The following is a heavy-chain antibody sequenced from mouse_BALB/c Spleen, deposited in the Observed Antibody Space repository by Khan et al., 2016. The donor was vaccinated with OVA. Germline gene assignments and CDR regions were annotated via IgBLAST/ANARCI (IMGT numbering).Heavy chain of an antibody. D-gene: IGHD2-14*01. J-gene: IGHJ4*01. Sequence: QVQLKESGPGLVAPSQSLSITCTVSGFSLSRYNIHWVRQPPGKGLEWLGMIWGGGGTDYNSTLKSRLNISKDNSKSQVFLKMNSLQTDDTAMYYWARAYYRYDGYYAVDYWGQGTSVTVSS. CDR2: IWGGGGT. CDR3: ARAYYRYDGYYAVDY. V-gene: IGHV2-6-4*01. CDR1: GFSLSRYN.